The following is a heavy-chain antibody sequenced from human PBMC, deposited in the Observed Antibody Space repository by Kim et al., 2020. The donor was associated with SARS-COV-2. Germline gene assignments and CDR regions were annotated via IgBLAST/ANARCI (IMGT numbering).Heavy chain of an antibody. D-gene: IGHD2-2*01. CDR3: ARALKKGSIVVVPAASYYYYGMDG. Sequence: ASVKVSCKASGYTFTGYYMHWVRQAPGQGLEWMGRINPNSGGTNYAQKFQGRVTMTRDTSISTAYMELSRLRSDDTAVYYCARALKKGSIVVVPAASYYYYGMDGWGQGTTVTVSS. J-gene: IGHJ6*02. V-gene: IGHV1-2*06. CDR2: INPNSGGT. CDR1: GYTFTGYY.